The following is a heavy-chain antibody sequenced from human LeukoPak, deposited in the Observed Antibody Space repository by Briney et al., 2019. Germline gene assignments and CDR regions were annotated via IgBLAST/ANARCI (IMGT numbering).Heavy chain of an antibody. Sequence: ASVKVSCKASGYTFTGYYMHWVRQAPGQGLEWMGRINPNSGGTNYAQKFQGRVTMTRDTSISTAYMELSRLRSDDTAVYYCARDPIDYDFWSGHWFDPWGQGTLVTVSS. D-gene: IGHD3-3*01. CDR2: INPNSGGT. V-gene: IGHV1-2*06. CDR3: ARDPIDYDFWSGHWFDP. CDR1: GYTFTGYY. J-gene: IGHJ5*02.